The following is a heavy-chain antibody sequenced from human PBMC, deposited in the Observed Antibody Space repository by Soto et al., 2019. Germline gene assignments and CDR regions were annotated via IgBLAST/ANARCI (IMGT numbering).Heavy chain of an antibody. Sequence: GGSLRLSCAASGFTFSSCAMTWVRQAPGKGLEWVSGISGSGGSTYSADSVRGRFTISRDNSKNTLYLQMNSLRAEDTAAYYCAKIPTLPFVEQWLVFDGMDVWGQGTTVTVSS. D-gene: IGHD6-19*01. CDR3: AKIPTLPFVEQWLVFDGMDV. J-gene: IGHJ6*02. V-gene: IGHV3-23*01. CDR2: ISGSGGST. CDR1: GFTFSSCA.